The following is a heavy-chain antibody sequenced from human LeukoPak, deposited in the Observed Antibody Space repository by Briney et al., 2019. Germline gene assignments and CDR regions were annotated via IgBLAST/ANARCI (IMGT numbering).Heavy chain of an antibody. CDR2: ISSSGSTI. V-gene: IGHV3-48*03. D-gene: IGHD3-10*02. J-gene: IGHJ6*04. CDR3: AELGITMIGGV. CDR1: GFTFSSYG. Sequence: GGSLRLSCAASGFTFSSYGLHWVRQAPGKGLEWVSYISSSGSTIYYADSVKGRFTISRDNAKNSLYLQMNSLRAEDTAVYYCAELGITMIGGVWGKGTTVTISS.